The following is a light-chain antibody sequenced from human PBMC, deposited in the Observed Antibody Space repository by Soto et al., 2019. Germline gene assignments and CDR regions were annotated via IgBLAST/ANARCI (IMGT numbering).Light chain of an antibody. J-gene: IGKJ4*01. V-gene: IGKV3-11*01. CDR3: QQRSDWPPLT. CDR1: QSISTF. Sequence: ETVLTQSPTTLSLSPGERATLSCSASQSISTFLAWYQQKPGQAPRLLIYDASSRAAGIPARFSGSGSETDFTLTSSSLEPEDFAVYYCQQRSDWPPLTFGGGTKVEVK. CDR2: DAS.